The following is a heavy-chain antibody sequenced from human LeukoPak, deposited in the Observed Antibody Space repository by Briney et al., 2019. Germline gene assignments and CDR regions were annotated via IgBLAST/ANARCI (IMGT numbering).Heavy chain of an antibody. CDR3: ARRIPHDYSDYSLEPIPDSLNYYYYYMDV. Sequence: AGGSLRLSCAASGFTFTSYGMSGIPQAPGKGRVWVSHISSSGSTINYADSVKGRFTISRDNAKNSLYPQMNSLRAEDTAVYYCARRIPHDYSDYSLEPIPDSLNYYYYYMDVWGKGTTVTISS. J-gene: IGHJ6*03. CDR2: ISSSGSTI. V-gene: IGHV3-11*01. CDR1: GFTFTSYG. D-gene: IGHD4-11*01.